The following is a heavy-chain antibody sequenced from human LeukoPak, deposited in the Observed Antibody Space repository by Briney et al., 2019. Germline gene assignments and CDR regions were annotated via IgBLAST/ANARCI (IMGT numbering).Heavy chain of an antibody. Sequence: TGGSLRLSCAASGFTFSSYNMNWVRQAPGKELEWVSSITSDSRYMYYADSVRGRFTISRDNAKNSLYLQMNSLRAEDTAVYYCAELGITMIGGVWGKGTTVTVSS. J-gene: IGHJ6*04. V-gene: IGHV3-21*01. CDR3: AELGITMIGGV. D-gene: IGHD3-10*02. CDR1: GFTFSSYN. CDR2: ITSDSRYM.